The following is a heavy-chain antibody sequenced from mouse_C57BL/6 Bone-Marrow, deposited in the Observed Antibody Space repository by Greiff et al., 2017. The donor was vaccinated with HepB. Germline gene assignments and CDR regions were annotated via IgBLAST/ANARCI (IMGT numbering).Heavy chain of an antibody. V-gene: IGHV1-63*01. D-gene: IGHD1-1*01. CDR1: GYTFTNYW. CDR2: IYPGGGYT. Sequence: VQLQESGAELVRPGTSVKMSCKASGYTFTNYWLGWAKQRPGHGLEWIGDIYPGGGYTNYNEKFKGKATLTADKSSSTAYMQFSSLTSEDSAIYYCARRRITTVGASLDYWGQGTTLTVSS. J-gene: IGHJ2*01. CDR3: ARRRITTVGASLDY.